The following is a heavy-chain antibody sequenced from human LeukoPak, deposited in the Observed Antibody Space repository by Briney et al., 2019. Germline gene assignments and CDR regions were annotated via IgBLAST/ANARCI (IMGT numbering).Heavy chain of an antibody. CDR2: ITPIIDSS. CDR3: ARVNLRGSQYNWFDP. D-gene: IGHD1-26*01. J-gene: IGHJ5*02. V-gene: IGHV1-69*08. CDR1: GGTLNAHI. Sequence: ASVKVSCKASGGTLNAHIFTWVRQAPGQGLEWMGKITPIIDSSKYAQKFQGRLTITADKSSGTVYMEPSSLRSEDTAVYYCARVNLRGSQYNWFDPWGQGTLVTVSS.